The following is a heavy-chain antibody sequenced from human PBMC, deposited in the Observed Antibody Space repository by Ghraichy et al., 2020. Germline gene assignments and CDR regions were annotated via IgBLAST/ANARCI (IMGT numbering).Heavy chain of an antibody. CDR1: GFTFSSFE. Sequence: GGSLRLSCAASGFTFSSFEMTWVRQPPGQGLEWLSYISSSGSTINDADSVKGRFTISRDNAKNSLSLQMNSLRAEDTAVYYCVSLGDFWSGNYFDNWGQGTLGTVSS. D-gene: IGHD3-3*01. V-gene: IGHV3-48*03. CDR3: VSLGDFWSGNYFDN. CDR2: ISSSGSTI. J-gene: IGHJ4*02.